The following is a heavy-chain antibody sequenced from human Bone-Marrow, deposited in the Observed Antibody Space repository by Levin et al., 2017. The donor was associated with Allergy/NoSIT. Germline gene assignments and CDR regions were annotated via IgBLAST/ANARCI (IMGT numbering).Heavy chain of an antibody. D-gene: IGHD2/OR15-2a*01. CDR2: IAYTGAK. V-gene: IGHV4-39*01. CDR1: GGSIGNSPYY. CDR3: VRHDEVFTNFLDY. Sequence: KSSETLSLTCSVSGGSIGNSPYYWGWVRQPPGTGLEWIGSIAYTGAKSYNPSLKSRVTVSVDTSRNQFSLKLTSVTAADTALYYCVRHDEVFTNFLDYWGQGTLVTVSS. J-gene: IGHJ4*02.